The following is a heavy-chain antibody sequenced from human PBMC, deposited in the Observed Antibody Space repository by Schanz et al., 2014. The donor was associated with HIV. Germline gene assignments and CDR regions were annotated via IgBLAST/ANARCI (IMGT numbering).Heavy chain of an antibody. J-gene: IGHJ4*02. Sequence: QVQLQESGPGLVKPSQTLSLTCTVAGGSISSGGHYWSWIRQHPAKGLEWIGYMYYSGSTSYNPSLQSRVTISVDTSKNQFSLKLSSVTAADTAVYYCARVPPSDSSGYYPFDYWGQGTLVTVSS. CDR2: MYYSGST. V-gene: IGHV4-31*03. CDR1: GGSISSGGHY. CDR3: ARVPPSDSSGYYPFDY. D-gene: IGHD3-22*01.